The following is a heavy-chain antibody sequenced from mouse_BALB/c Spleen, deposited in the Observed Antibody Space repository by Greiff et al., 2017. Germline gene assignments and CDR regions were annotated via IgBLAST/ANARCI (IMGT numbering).Heavy chain of an antibody. D-gene: IGHD2-3*01. V-gene: IGHV5-9-3*01. CDR3: ASLYEGY. CDR2: ISSGGSYT. Sequence: EVKLMESGGGLVKPGGSLKLSCAASGFTFSSYAMSWVRQTPEKGLEWVATISSGGSYTYYPDSVKGRFAISRDNAKNTLYLQMSSLRSEDTAMYWCASLYEGYGGQGTTLTV. J-gene: IGHJ2*01. CDR1: GFTFSSYA.